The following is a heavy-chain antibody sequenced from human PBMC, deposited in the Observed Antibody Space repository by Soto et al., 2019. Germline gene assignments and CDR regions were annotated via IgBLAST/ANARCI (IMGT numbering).Heavy chain of an antibody. J-gene: IGHJ5*02. CDR3: ATPQCHYYDSSGYYFNWFDP. D-gene: IGHD3-22*01. Sequence: QVQLVQSGAEVKKPGASVKVSCKASGYTFTSYDINWVRQATGQGLEWMGWMNPNSGNTGYAQKFQGRVTMTRNTSISTAYMELSSLRSEDTAVYYCATPQCHYYDSSGYYFNWFDPWGQGTLVTVSS. V-gene: IGHV1-8*01. CDR2: MNPNSGNT. CDR1: GYTFTSYD.